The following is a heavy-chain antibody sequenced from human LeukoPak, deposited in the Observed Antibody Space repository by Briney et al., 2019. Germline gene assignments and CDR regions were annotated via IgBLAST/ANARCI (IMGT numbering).Heavy chain of an antibody. CDR2: ISGSGGST. D-gene: IGHD6-19*01. CDR3: AKESPYSSGWYGPIDY. CDR1: GFTFSSYS. Sequence: GGSLRLSCAASGFTFSSYSMNWVRQAPGKGLEWVSAISGSGGSTYYADSVKGRFTISRDNSKNTLYLQMNSLRAEDTAVYYCAKESPYSSGWYGPIDYWGQGTLVTVSS. J-gene: IGHJ4*02. V-gene: IGHV3-23*01.